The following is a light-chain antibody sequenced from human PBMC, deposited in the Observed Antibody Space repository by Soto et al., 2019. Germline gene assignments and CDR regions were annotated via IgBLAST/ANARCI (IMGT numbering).Light chain of an antibody. CDR1: SPNIGNNY. CDR2: DNN. V-gene: IGLV1-51*01. CDR3: ATWDSSLSAGV. Sequence: QSVLTQPPSVSAAPGQRVTISCSGSSPNIGNNYVSWYQQLPGTAPKLLIYDNNNRPSGIPDRFSGSKSGTSATLGITGLQTGDEADYYCATWDSSLSAGVFGTGTKVTVL. J-gene: IGLJ1*01.